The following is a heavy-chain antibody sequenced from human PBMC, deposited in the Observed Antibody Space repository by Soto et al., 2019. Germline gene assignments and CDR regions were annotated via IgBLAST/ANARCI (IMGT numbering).Heavy chain of an antibody. D-gene: IGHD3-3*01. CDR3: ARPSGGRIRYLEPFNY. J-gene: IGHJ4*02. Sequence: QVQLVQSGAEVRKPGSSVKVSCKAYGDTFTKYAITWVRQAPGQGLEWGGGLIPVFGTANYAHKFQGRVTITADESTSTVYMELSSLRSEDTAVYYCARPSGGRIRYLEPFNYGGQGTQLTVSS. CDR1: GDTFTKYA. CDR2: LIPVFGTA. V-gene: IGHV1-69*01.